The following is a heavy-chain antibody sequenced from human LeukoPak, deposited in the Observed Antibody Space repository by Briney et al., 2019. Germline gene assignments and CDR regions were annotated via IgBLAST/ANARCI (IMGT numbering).Heavy chain of an antibody. Sequence: PGRSLRLSCAASGFTFSSYGIHWARQAPGKGLEWVAFISYDATNKYFTDSVKGRFTISRDNSKKTLYLQMNGLRPEDTAVYYCAKESWSTDSGKGAFDIWGQGTMVTVSS. V-gene: IGHV3-30*18. CDR1: GFTFSSYG. D-gene: IGHD3-10*01. J-gene: IGHJ3*02. CDR3: AKESWSTDSGKGAFDI. CDR2: ISYDATNK.